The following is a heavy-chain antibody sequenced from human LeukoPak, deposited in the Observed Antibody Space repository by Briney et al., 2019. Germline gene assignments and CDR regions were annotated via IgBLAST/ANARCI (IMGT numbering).Heavy chain of an antibody. D-gene: IGHD6-6*01. J-gene: IGHJ4*02. V-gene: IGHV4-4*07. CDR3: AREGAARPGLDY. CDR2: TYYSGST. CDR1: GGSISTYH. Sequence: SETLSLTCTVSGGSISTYHWNWIRQPPGKGLEWIGRTYYSGSTNYNPSLKSRVTISVDTSKNLFSLNLRSVTAADTAVYYCAREGAARPGLDYWGQGTLVTVSS.